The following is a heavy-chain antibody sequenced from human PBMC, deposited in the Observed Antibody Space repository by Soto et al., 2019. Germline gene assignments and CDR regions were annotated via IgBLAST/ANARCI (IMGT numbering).Heavy chain of an antibody. Sequence: SETLSLTCAISGDSVSSNSAAWNWIRQSPSRGLEWLGRTYYRSKWYNDYAVSVKSRITINPDTSKNQFSLQLNSVTPEDTAVYYCARGGGQQLAFWFDPWGQGTLVTVSS. CDR2: TYYRSKWYN. J-gene: IGHJ5*02. CDR1: GDSVSSNSAA. D-gene: IGHD6-13*01. V-gene: IGHV6-1*01. CDR3: ARGGGQQLAFWFDP.